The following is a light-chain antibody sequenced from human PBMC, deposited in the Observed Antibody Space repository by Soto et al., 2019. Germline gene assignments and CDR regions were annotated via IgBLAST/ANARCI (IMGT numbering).Light chain of an antibody. Sequence: DIQRTQSPSTLSASVGGRVTVACRSSQSISSWLAWYQQKPGKAPKLLIYDASSLESGVPSRFSGSGSGTEFTLTISSLQPDDSATYYCQQYNTFWTFGQGTKVDI. V-gene: IGKV1-5*01. CDR2: DAS. CDR3: QQYNTFWT. CDR1: QSISSW. J-gene: IGKJ1*01.